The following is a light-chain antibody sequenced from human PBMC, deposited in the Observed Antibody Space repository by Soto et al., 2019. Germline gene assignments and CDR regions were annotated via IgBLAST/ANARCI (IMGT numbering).Light chain of an antibody. Sequence: DIVMTQSPATLSVSPGERATLSCRASQSVSSNLAWYQQKPGQAPRLLVYGASTRATGIPARFSGSGSGTEFILTISSLQSEDFALYYCRQYTNWPSFTFGPGTKVDIK. J-gene: IGKJ3*01. CDR1: QSVSSN. CDR3: RQYTNWPSFT. CDR2: GAS. V-gene: IGKV3-15*01.